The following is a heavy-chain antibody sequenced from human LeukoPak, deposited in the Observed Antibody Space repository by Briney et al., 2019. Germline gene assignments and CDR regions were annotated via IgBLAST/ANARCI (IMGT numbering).Heavy chain of an antibody. D-gene: IGHD1-26*01. Sequence: SETLSLTCTVSGGSISTYYWSWIRQPPGKGLEWIGYIYTSGNTNYNPSLKSRVTISVDTSKNQFSLKLRFVTAPNTAMYYCARHTWDTGSHYDRWFHPWGQGTLVPVSS. CDR1: GGSISTYY. CDR2: IYTSGNT. CDR3: ARHTWDTGSHYDRWFHP. V-gene: IGHV4-4*09. J-gene: IGHJ5*02.